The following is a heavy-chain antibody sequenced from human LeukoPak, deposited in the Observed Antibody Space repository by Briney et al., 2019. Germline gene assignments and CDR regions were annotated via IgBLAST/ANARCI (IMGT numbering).Heavy chain of an antibody. Sequence: ASVKVSCKVSGYSLTELSMHWVRQTPGKGLEWMGGFDPEAGETIYAQKFQGRVTMTEGTSTDTAYMELSSLRSEDTAVFYCATWAGAVIVDKNGGVYWGQGTLVTVSS. D-gene: IGHD3-22*01. CDR1: GYSLTELS. J-gene: IGHJ4*02. CDR3: ATWAGAVIVDKNGGVY. V-gene: IGHV1-24*01. CDR2: FDPEAGET.